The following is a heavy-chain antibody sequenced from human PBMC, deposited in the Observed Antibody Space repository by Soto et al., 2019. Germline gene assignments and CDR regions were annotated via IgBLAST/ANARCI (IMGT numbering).Heavy chain of an antibody. CDR2: ISGSGGST. Sequence: GGSLRLSCAASGFTFSSYAMSWVRQAPGKGLEWVSAISGSGGSTYYADSVKGRFTISRDNSKNTLYLQMNSLRAEDTAVYYCAKEYYDFWSTYYHYYMDVWGKGTKVTVSS. CDR3: AKEYYDFWSTYYHYYMDV. J-gene: IGHJ6*03. CDR1: GFTFSSYA. D-gene: IGHD3-3*01. V-gene: IGHV3-23*01.